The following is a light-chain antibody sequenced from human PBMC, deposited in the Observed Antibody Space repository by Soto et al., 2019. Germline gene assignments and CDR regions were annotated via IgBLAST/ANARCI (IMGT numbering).Light chain of an antibody. V-gene: IGKV3-15*01. J-gene: IGKJ1*01. CDR3: QQYNNWWT. CDR2: HAS. Sequence: EVVMTQSPATLSVSPGERATLSCRASQSVSNNLAWFQRKPGQAPRLLIYHASTRATGIPARFSGSGSGTEFTLIISSLQSEDFAVYYCQQYNNWWTFGQGTKV. CDR1: QSVSNN.